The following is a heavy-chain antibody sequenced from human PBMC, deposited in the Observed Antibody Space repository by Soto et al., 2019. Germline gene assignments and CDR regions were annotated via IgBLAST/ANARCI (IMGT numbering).Heavy chain of an antibody. J-gene: IGHJ6*02. Sequence: QVQLVQSGAEVKKPGSSVKVSCKASGGTFSSYAISWVRQAPGQGLEWMGGIIAIFGTANYAQKFQGRVTITADEYTSTAYMELSSLRSEDTAVYYCARGNGPITDYYYYGMDVWGQGTTVTVSS. V-gene: IGHV1-69*01. CDR2: IIAIFGTA. D-gene: IGHD1-20*01. CDR1: GGTFSSYA. CDR3: ARGNGPITDYYYYGMDV.